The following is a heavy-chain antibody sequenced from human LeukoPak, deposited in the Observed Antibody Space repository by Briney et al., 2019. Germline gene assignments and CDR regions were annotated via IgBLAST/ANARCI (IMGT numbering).Heavy chain of an antibody. V-gene: IGHV3-23*01. CDR1: GFTFSSYA. D-gene: IGHD3-10*01. Sequence: GGSLRLSCAASGFTFSSYAMSWVRQAPGKGLEWVSAISGSGGSTYYADSVKGRFTISRDNSKNTLYLQMNSLRAEDTAVYYCAKDQLGFGELFPKVFDYWGQGTLAIVSS. CDR3: AKDQLGFGELFPKVFDY. CDR2: ISGSGGST. J-gene: IGHJ4*02.